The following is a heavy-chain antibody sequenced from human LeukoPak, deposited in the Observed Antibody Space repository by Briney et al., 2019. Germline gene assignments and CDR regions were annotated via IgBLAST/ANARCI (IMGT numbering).Heavy chain of an antibody. CDR1: GYTFTGYY. J-gene: IGHJ6*03. CDR2: INPNSGGT. Sequence: GASVKVSCKASGYTFTGYYMHWVRQAPGQGLEWMGWINPNSGGTNYAQKFQGRVTMTRDTSISTAYMELSRLRSDDTAVYYCARGYYYDSSGYYYRADYYYYMDVWGKGTTVTISS. CDR3: ARGYYYDSSGYYYRADYYYYMDV. D-gene: IGHD3-22*01. V-gene: IGHV1-2*02.